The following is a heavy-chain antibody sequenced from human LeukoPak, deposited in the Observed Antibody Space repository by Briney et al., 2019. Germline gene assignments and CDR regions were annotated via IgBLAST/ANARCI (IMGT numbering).Heavy chain of an antibody. Sequence: SQTLSLTCTVSGGSISSGDYYWSWIRQPPGKGLEWIGYIHYSGSTYYNPSLKSRVTISVDTSKNQFSLKLSSVTAADTAVYYCAGATRVYDAFDIWGQGTMVTVSS. V-gene: IGHV4-30-4*01. CDR1: GGSISSGDYY. CDR2: IHYSGST. J-gene: IGHJ3*02. CDR3: AGATRVYDAFDI. D-gene: IGHD4/OR15-4a*01.